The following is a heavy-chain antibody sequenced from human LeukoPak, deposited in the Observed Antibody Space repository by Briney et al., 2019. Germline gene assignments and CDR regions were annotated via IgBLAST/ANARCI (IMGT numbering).Heavy chain of an antibody. J-gene: IGHJ4*02. V-gene: IGHV1-2*02. CDR1: GYTFTGYY. CDR2: INPNSGGT. D-gene: IGHD6-6*01. Sequence: ASVKVSCKASGYTFTGYYMHWVRQAPGQGLEWMGWINPNSGGTNYAQKFQGRVTMTRDTSISTAYMELSRLRSDDTAVYYCARSMYSSSSRAAYWGQGTLVTVSS. CDR3: ARSMYSSSSRAAY.